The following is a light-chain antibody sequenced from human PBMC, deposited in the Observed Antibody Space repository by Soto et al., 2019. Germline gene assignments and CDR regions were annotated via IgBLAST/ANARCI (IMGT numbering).Light chain of an antibody. J-gene: IGKJ4*01. Sequence: EIVLTQSPGTLSLSPGERATLSCRASQSVSSSYLAWYQQKPGQAPRLLIYGASSRATGIPDRFSDSGSGTDFSHTISRLEPEDFAVYYCQNYGSSPGCTCGGGTKVEIK. CDR3: QNYGSSPGCT. CDR2: GAS. CDR1: QSVSSSY. V-gene: IGKV3-20*01.